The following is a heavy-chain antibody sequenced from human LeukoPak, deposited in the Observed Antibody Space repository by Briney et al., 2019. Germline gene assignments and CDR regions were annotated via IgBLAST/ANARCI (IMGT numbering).Heavy chain of an antibody. D-gene: IGHD2-15*01. CDR3: AADTAPYCSGGSCHVG. CDR1: GFTFTSSA. CDR2: IVVGSGNT. Sequence: SVKVSCKASGFTFTSSAMQWVRQARGQRLEWIGWIVVGSGNTNYAQKFQERVAITRDMSTSTAYMELSSLRSEDTAVYYCAADTAPYCSGGSCHVGWGQGTLVTVSS. V-gene: IGHV1-58*02. J-gene: IGHJ4*02.